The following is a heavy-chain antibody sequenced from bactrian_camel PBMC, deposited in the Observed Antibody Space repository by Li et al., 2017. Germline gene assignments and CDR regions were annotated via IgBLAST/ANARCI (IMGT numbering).Heavy chain of an antibody. Sequence: HVQLVESGGGSVQAGGSLRLSCAASGYTYSSYCMGWFRQAPGKEREGVAAIDSDGSTSYADSVKGRFTISKDNAKNTLYLQMNSLKPEDTATYTCQTMALPWSKEACDSGYRGRGTQVTVS. D-gene: IGHD1*01. CDR2: IDSDGST. CDR1: GYTYSSYC. V-gene: IGHV3S26*01. J-gene: IGHJ4*01. CDR3: QTMALPWSKEACDSGY.